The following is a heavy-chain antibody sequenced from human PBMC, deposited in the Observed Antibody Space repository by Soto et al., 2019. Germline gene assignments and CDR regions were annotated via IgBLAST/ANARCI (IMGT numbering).Heavy chain of an antibody. V-gene: IGHV1-69*02. J-gene: IGHJ4*02. CDR2: IIPILGIA. CDR1: GGTFSSYT. D-gene: IGHD2-2*01. Sequence: ASVKVSCKASGGTFSSYTISWVRQAPGQGLEWVGRIIPILGIANYAQKFQGRVTITADKSTSTAYMELSSLRSEDTAVYYCASHYCSSTSCYGWYYFDYWGQGTLVTVSS. CDR3: ASHYCSSTSCYGWYYFDY.